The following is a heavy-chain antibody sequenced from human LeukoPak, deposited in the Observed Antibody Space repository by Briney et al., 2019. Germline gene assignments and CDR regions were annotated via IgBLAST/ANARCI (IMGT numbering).Heavy chain of an antibody. J-gene: IGHJ6*02. Sequence: GGSLRLSCAASGFTFSSYAMHWVRQAPGKGLEGVAVISYDGSNKYYADSVKGRFTISRDNSKNTLYLQMNSLRAEDTAVYYCAREQVVRGVLTSYYYGMDVWGQGTTVTVSS. CDR1: GFTFSSYA. V-gene: IGHV3-30*04. CDR2: ISYDGSNK. D-gene: IGHD3-10*01. CDR3: AREQVVRGVLTSYYYGMDV.